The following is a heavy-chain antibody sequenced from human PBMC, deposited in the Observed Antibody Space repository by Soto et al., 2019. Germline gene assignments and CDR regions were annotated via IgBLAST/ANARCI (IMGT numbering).Heavy chain of an antibody. D-gene: IGHD2-2*01. J-gene: IGHJ4*02. CDR2: IRQDGHEK. V-gene: IGHV3-7*03. CDR3: ARDLPGYCSTTNCYYYFDF. Sequence: GGSLRLSCAVSGFTFTSYSMSRVRQAPGEGLEWVANIRQDGHEKYYVDSVRGRFTISRDNAQNSLYLQMDSLGAEDTAMYYCARDLPGYCSTTNCYYYFDFWGQGTLVTVSS. CDR1: GFTFTSYS.